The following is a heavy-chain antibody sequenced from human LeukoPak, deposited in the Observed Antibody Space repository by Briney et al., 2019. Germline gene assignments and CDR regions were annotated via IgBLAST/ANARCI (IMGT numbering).Heavy chain of an antibody. D-gene: IGHD1-1*01. V-gene: IGHV3-21*01. CDR1: GFAFRSHS. Sequence: GGSLRLSCAASGFAFRSHSMSWVRQSPGKGLEWVSSISGGGSHIYYADSMKGRFTTSRDNAKNSLFLQMSSLRAEDTAVYYCARHNPRIYYFDYWGQGTLVTVSS. J-gene: IGHJ4*02. CDR2: ISGGGSHI. CDR3: ARHNPRIYYFDY.